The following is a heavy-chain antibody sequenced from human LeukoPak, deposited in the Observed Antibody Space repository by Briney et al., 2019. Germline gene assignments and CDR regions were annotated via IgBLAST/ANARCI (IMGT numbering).Heavy chain of an antibody. Sequence: SETLSLTCTVSGGSISSYYWSWIRQPAGKGLEWIGRIYTSGSTHYNPSLKSRVTMSVDTSKNQFSLKLSSVTAADTAVYYCARDLPLWFGESSDAFDIWGQGTMVTVSS. D-gene: IGHD3-10*01. CDR2: IYTSGST. J-gene: IGHJ3*02. CDR1: GGSISSYY. V-gene: IGHV4-4*07. CDR3: ARDLPLWFGESSDAFDI.